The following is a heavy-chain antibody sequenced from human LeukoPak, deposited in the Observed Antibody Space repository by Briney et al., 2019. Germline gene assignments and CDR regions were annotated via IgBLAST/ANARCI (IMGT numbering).Heavy chain of an antibody. Sequence: GGSLRLSCTASGFIFRNYYMSWIRQAPGKGLEWVSYISSSGNTIYYADSVKGRFTISRDTSKNTFYLQMNSLKVEDTAVYYCVRDIRQWLPTFQHWGQGTLVTVSS. CDR3: VRDIRQWLPTFQH. J-gene: IGHJ1*01. CDR2: ISSSGNTI. D-gene: IGHD6-19*01. CDR1: GFIFRNYY. V-gene: IGHV3-11*01.